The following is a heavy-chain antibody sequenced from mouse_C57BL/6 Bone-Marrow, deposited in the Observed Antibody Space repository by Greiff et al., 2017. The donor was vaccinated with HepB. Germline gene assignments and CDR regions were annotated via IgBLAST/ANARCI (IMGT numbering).Heavy chain of an antibody. CDR1: GISITTGNYR. J-gene: IGHJ1*03. Sequence: EVQLQQSGPGLVKPSQTVFLTCTVTGISITTGNYRWSWIRQFPGNKLEWIGYIYYSGTITYNPSLTSRTTITRDTPKNQFFLEMNSLTAEDTATYYCAPLTTGGYFDVWGTGTTVTVSS. D-gene: IGHD1-1*01. CDR3: APLTTGGYFDV. CDR2: IYYSGTI. V-gene: IGHV3-5*01.